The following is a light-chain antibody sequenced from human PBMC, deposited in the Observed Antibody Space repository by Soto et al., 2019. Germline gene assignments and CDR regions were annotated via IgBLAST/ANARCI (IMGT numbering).Light chain of an antibody. CDR2: EVS. V-gene: IGLV2-14*01. CDR3: SSFAGSNNFPYV. Sequence: QSALTQPASVSGSPGQSITISCTGTSSDVGGYNYVSWYQQHPGKAPKLMIYEVSDRPSGVSNRFSGSKSGNTASLTISGLQAEDEADYYCSSFAGSNNFPYVFGTGTKVTV. J-gene: IGLJ1*01. CDR1: SSDVGGYNY.